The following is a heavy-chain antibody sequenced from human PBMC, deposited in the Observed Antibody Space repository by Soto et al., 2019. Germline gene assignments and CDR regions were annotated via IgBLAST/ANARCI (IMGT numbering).Heavy chain of an antibody. J-gene: IGHJ4*02. D-gene: IGHD3-10*01. CDR2: INPSGGST. V-gene: IGHV1-46*01. CDR3: ARAGRAMVRGVIGGY. Sequence: QVQLVQSGAEVKKPGASVKVSCKASGYTFTSYYMHWVRQAPGQGLEWMGIINPSGGSTSYAQKFQGRATMTRDTSTSTVYMELSSLRSEDTAVYYCARAGRAMVRGVIGGYWGQGTLVTVSS. CDR1: GYTFTSYY.